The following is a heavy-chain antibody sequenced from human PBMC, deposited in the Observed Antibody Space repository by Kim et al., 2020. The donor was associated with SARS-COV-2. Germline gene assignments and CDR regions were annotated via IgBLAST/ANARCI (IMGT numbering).Heavy chain of an antibody. CDR2: IKSKTDGGTT. Sequence: GGSLRLSCAASGFTFSNTWMSWVRQAPGKGLEWVGRIKSKTDGGTTDYAAPVKGRFTISRDDSKNTLYLQMNSVKTDDTAVYYCTPDRSRVLGTYWGQRTLVTVSS. CDR3: TPDRSRVLGTY. D-gene: IGHD1-1*01. V-gene: IGHV3-15*01. CDR1: GFTFSNTW. J-gene: IGHJ4*02.